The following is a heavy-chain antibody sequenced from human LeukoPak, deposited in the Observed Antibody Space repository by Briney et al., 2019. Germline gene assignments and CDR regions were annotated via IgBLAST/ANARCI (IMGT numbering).Heavy chain of an antibody. CDR2: ISWNGDSI. CDR3: AKVVVGANSWYFDL. V-gene: IGHV3-9*01. Sequence: GGSLRLSCAASGFTFDDYPMHWVRQAPGKGLEWVSGISWNGDSIGYADSVKGRFTISRDNAKNSLYLQLNRVRPEDTALYFCAKVVVGANSWYFDLWGRGTLVTVSS. J-gene: IGHJ2*01. D-gene: IGHD1-26*01. CDR1: GFTFDDYP.